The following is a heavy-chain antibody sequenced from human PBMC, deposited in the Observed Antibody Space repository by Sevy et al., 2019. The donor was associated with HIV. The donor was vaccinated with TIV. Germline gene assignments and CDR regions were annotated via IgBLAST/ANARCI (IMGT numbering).Heavy chain of an antibody. CDR3: ARERCSKPHAY. D-gene: IGHD2-2*01. Sequence: GGSLRLSCAASGFTFSNYAMSCVRQAPGKGLEWVSTFSFGCGKINYADSVKVRFTISRDNSKNTLYLQMNSLRAEVQALYYCARERCSKPHAYWGQGTLVTVSS. J-gene: IGHJ4*02. CDR2: FSFGCGKI. V-gene: IGHV3-23*01. CDR1: GFTFSNYA.